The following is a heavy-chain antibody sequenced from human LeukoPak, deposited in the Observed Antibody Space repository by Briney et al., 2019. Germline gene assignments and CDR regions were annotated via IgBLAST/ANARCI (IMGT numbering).Heavy chain of an antibody. D-gene: IGHD2-2*01. Sequence: SETLSLTCTVSGGSISSSSYYWGWIRQPPGKGLEWIGSIYYSGSTYYNPSLKSRVTISVDTSKNQFSLKLSSVTAADTAVYYCARGKRYCSSTSCPRSAFDIWGQGTMVTVSS. CDR3: ARGKRYCSSTSCPRSAFDI. CDR2: IYYSGST. CDR1: GGSISSSSYY. V-gene: IGHV4-39*07. J-gene: IGHJ3*02.